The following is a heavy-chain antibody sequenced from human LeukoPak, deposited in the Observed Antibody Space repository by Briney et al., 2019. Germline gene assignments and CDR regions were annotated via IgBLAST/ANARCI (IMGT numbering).Heavy chain of an antibody. CDR2: IYHSGSA. CDR3: VKDTYNSDWTALDY. V-gene: IGHV4-38-2*02. CDR1: GYSISSGYY. Sequence: SETLSLTCAVSGYSISSGYYWGWIRQPPGKGLEWIGNIYHSGSAYYNPSLKSRVTMSVDTSKNQFSLKLSSVTATDTAMYYCVKDTYNSDWTALDYWGQGTLVTVSS. D-gene: IGHD6-19*01. J-gene: IGHJ4*02.